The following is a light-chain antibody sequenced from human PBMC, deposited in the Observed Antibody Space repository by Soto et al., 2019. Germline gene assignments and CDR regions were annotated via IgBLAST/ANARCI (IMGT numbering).Light chain of an antibody. V-gene: IGKV3-20*01. Sequence: EIVLTQSPGTLSLSPGERATLSCRASQSISSSYLAWYQQKPGQAPRLLVYGASSRATGIPDRFSGSGSGTDFTLIISRLEPEDFALYYCQQYSSTFWTFGQGTKVEIK. J-gene: IGKJ1*01. CDR2: GAS. CDR1: QSISSSY. CDR3: QQYSSTFWT.